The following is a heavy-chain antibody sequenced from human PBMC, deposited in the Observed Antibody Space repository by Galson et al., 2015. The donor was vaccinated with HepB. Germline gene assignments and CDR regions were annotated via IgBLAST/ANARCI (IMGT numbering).Heavy chain of an antibody. Sequence: SLRLSCAASGFTFSIYGMHWVRQAPGKGLEWVAFIWSDGSNEYYADSVKGRFTGSRDNSKNTLYLLMNNLGVEDTAVYFCARDRCSGGSCYFDYWGQGTLVTVSS. CDR2: IWSDGSNE. CDR3: ARDRCSGGSCYFDY. V-gene: IGHV3-33*08. CDR1: GFTFSIYG. D-gene: IGHD2-15*01. J-gene: IGHJ4*02.